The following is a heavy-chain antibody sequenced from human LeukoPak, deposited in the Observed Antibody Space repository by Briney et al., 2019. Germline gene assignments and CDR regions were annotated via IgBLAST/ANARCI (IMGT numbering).Heavy chain of an antibody. CDR3: AKDLWGRREYGMDV. Sequence: GGSLRLSCAAPGFTFSSYSMNWVRQAPGKGLEWVSYISSSSSTIYYADSVKGRFTISRDNAKNSLYLQMNSLRVEDSAVYYCAKDLWGRREYGMDVWGQGTTVIVSS. J-gene: IGHJ6*02. CDR1: GFTFSSYS. CDR2: ISSSSSTI. D-gene: IGHD1-26*01. V-gene: IGHV3-48*04.